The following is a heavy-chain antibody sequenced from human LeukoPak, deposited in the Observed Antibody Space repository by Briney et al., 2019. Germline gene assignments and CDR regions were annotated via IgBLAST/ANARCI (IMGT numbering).Heavy chain of an antibody. J-gene: IGHJ4*02. D-gene: IGHD2-21*01. CDR3: ARSTVVNNLDY. V-gene: IGHV4-39*07. CDR1: GGSISSGDYY. Sequence: SETLSLTCTVSGGSISSGDYYWGWIRQPPGKGLEWIGSIYHSGSTYYNPSLKSRVTISVDTSKNQFSLKLSSATAADTAVYYCARSTVVNNLDYWGQGTLVTVSS. CDR2: IYHSGST.